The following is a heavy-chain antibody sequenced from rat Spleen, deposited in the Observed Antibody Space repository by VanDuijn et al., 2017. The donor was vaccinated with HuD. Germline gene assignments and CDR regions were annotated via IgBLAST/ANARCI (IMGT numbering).Heavy chain of an antibody. CDR1: GFTFSDYY. CDR2: ITNTGGST. D-gene: IGHD1-9*01. Sequence: EVQLVESDGGLVQPGRSLKLSGAASGFTFSDYYMAWVRQAPTKGLEWVATITNTGGSTYYPDSVKGRFTISRDNAKSTLYLQMNSLRSEDTATYYCARRHYGYTDYFDYWGQGVMVTVSS. J-gene: IGHJ2*01. CDR3: ARRHYGYTDYFDY. V-gene: IGHV5-29*01.